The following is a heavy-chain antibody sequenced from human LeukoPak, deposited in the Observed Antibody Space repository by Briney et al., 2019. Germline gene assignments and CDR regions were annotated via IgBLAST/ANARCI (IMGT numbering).Heavy chain of an antibody. CDR3: ATHDYGGNGLDP. J-gene: IGHJ5*02. CDR1: GYXFTGYY. D-gene: IGHD4-23*01. V-gene: IGHV1-2*02. CDR2: INPNSGGT. Sequence: ASVKASCKASGYXFTGYYIHWVRQAPGQGLEWMGWINPNSGGTNYAQKFQGRVTMTRDTSISTAYMELSRLRSDDTAVYYCATHDYGGNGLDPWGQGTLVTVSS.